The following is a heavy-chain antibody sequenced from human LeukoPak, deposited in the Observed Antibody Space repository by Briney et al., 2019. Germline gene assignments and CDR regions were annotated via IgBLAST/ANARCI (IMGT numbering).Heavy chain of an antibody. CDR2: FSGGDGSP. J-gene: IGHJ4*02. CDR1: GFTFSSYA. Sequence: GGSLGLSCAASGFTFSSYAMSWVRQAPGKGLEWVSSFSGGDGSPYHADSVKGRFTISRDNSKSTLYLQMNSLRAEDTAIYYCAKNGWLRSSGLWGDYWGQGALVTVSS. CDR3: AKNGWLRSSGLWGDY. D-gene: IGHD5-12*01. V-gene: IGHV3-23*01.